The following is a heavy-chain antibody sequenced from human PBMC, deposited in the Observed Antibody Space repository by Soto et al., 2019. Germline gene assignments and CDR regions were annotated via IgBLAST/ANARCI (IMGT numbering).Heavy chain of an antibody. D-gene: IGHD3-10*01. J-gene: IGHJ4*02. V-gene: IGHV3-74*01. CDR1: GFTFSSHW. Sequence: EVQLVESGGGLVQPGGSLRLSCAASGFTFSSHWMHWVRQAPGKGLVWVSRINGDGSTTHYADSVKGRCTISRDNVKNRLYMQMNRLRTEDTAVSYCARVPMVRGLPADDYWGQGTLVTVSS. CDR2: INGDGSTT. CDR3: ARVPMVRGLPADDY.